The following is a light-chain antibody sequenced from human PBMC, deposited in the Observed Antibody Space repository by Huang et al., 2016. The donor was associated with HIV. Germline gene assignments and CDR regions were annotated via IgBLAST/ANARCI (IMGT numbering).Light chain of an antibody. Sequence: EIIMTQFPATLSLSPGERATLSCRASQSVATQSAWYQQKPGQAPRLLIFGASNRATGGPDRFSGSGYGTEFTLTISNLQSEDFAVYYCQQYNTSPTTFGPGTRVDVK. V-gene: IGKV3-15*01. J-gene: IGKJ3*01. CDR3: QQYNTSPTT. CDR1: QSVATQ. CDR2: GAS.